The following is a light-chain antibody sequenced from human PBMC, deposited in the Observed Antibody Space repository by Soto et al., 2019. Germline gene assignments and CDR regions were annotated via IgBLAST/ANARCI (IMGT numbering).Light chain of an antibody. CDR3: SSYTSSSSYV. Sequence: QSALTQPPSLSGSPGQSTTISCPGTSSDVGGYNYVSWYQQHPGKAPKLMIYDVSNRPSGVSNRFSGSKSGNTASLTISGLQAEDEADYYCSSYTSSSSYVFGTGTKVTVL. CDR1: SSDVGGYNY. V-gene: IGLV2-14*01. J-gene: IGLJ1*01. CDR2: DVS.